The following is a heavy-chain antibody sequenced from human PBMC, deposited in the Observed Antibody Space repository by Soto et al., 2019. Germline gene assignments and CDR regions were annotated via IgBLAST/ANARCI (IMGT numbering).Heavy chain of an antibody. CDR3: AREQHIVVVTAISHYGMDV. CDR2: IIPIFGTA. Sequence: SVKVSCKASGGTFSSYAISWVRQAPGQGLEWMGGIIPIFGTANYAQKFQGRVTITADESTSIAYMELSSLRSEDTAVYYCAREQHIVVVTAISHYGMDVWGQGTTVTVSS. CDR1: GGTFSSYA. D-gene: IGHD2-21*02. V-gene: IGHV1-69*13. J-gene: IGHJ6*02.